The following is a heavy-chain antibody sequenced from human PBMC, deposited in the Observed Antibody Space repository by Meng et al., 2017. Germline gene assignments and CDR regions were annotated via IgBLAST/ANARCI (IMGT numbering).Heavy chain of an antibody. J-gene: IGHJ3*02. D-gene: IGHD6-19*01. CDR3: ARDLRVSVAGTVWAFDI. Sequence: SETLSLTCTVSGGSISSGGYYWSWIRQHPGKGLEWIGYIYYSGSTYYNPSLKSRVTISVDTSKNQFSLKLSSVTAADTAVYYCARDLRVSVAGTVWAFDIWGQGTMVTVSS. V-gene: IGHV4-31*03. CDR2: IYYSGST. CDR1: GGSISSGGYY.